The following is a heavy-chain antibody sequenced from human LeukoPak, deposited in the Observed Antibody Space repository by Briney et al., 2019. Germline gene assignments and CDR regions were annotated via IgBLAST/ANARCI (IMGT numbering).Heavy chain of an antibody. CDR2: VNLQGST. CDR1: GGSITSTNY. V-gene: IGHV4-4*02. Sequence: SGTLSLTCGVSGGSITSTNYWTWVRQPPGKVLEWIGEVNLQGSTNYNPSLMGRVAISVDTSENHISLQLTSVTAADTAVYYCAREGGPYRPLDYSGQGAQVTVSS. J-gene: IGHJ4*02. CDR3: AREGGPYRPLDY.